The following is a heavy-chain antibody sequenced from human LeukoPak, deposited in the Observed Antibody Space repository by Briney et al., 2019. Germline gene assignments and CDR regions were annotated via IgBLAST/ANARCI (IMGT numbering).Heavy chain of an antibody. CDR3: ARDPDHGAVDY. D-gene: IGHD3-16*01. CDR2: IKEDGSAK. V-gene: IGHV3-7*01. Sequence: PGGSLRLSCAASGFTFSSSWMSWLRQAPGKGLEWVADIKEDGSAKYYVDSVKGRFTISRDNAKNSLYLQMNSLRVEDTAVYYCARDPDHGAVDYWGQGTLVTVSP. J-gene: IGHJ4*02. CDR1: GFTFSSSW.